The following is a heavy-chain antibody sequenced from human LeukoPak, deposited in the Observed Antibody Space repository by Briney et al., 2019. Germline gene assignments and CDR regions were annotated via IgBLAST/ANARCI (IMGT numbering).Heavy chain of an antibody. CDR3: ARMTTVTTTRLGETRYFDY. CDR1: GFTFSSYG. V-gene: IGHV3-30*02. J-gene: IGHJ4*02. D-gene: IGHD4-17*01. CDR2: IRYDGSNK. Sequence: PGGSLRLSCAASGFTFSSYGMHWVRQAPGKGLEWVAFIRYDGSNKYYADSVKGRFTISRDNSKNTLYLQMNSLRAEDTAVYYCARMTTVTTTRLGETRYFDYWGQGTLVTVSS.